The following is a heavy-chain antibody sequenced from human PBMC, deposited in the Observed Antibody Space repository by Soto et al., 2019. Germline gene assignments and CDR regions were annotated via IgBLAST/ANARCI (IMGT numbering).Heavy chain of an antibody. CDR3: ARGYYDSSGYSLPGSWFDP. D-gene: IGHD3-22*01. CDR2: IYYSGST. CDR1: GGSISSGGYY. Sequence: SETLSLTCTVSGGSISSGGYYWSWIRQHPGKGLEWIGYIYYSGSTYYNPSLKSRVTISVDTSKNQFSLKLSSVTAADTAVYYCARGYYDSSGYSLPGSWFDPWGQGTLVTVSS. J-gene: IGHJ5*02. V-gene: IGHV4-31*03.